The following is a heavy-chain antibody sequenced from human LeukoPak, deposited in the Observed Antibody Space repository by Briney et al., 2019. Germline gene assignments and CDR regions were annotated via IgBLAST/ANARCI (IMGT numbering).Heavy chain of an antibody. CDR1: GYTFTGYY. CDR3: ARGGNVVVVAATCDAFDI. V-gene: IGHV1-2*02. J-gene: IGHJ3*02. Sequence: ASVKVSCKASGYTFTGYYMHWVRQAPGQGLEWMGWINPNSGGTNYAQTFQGRVTMSRDTSISTAYMELSRLRSDDTAVYYWARGGNVVVVAATCDAFDIWGQGTMVTVSS. CDR2: INPNSGGT. D-gene: IGHD2-15*01.